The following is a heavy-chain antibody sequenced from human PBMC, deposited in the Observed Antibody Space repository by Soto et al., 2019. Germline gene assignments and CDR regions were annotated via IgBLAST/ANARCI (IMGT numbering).Heavy chain of an antibody. CDR1: GGSISSYY. D-gene: IGHD3-22*01. Sequence: PSETLSLTCTVSGGSISSYYWSWIRQPAGKGLEWIGRIYTSGSTNYNPSLKGRVTMSVDTSKNQFSLKLSSVTAADTAVYYCARDSFYDSSGYPGAFDIWGQGTMVTVS. V-gene: IGHV4-4*07. J-gene: IGHJ3*02. CDR2: IYTSGST. CDR3: ARDSFYDSSGYPGAFDI.